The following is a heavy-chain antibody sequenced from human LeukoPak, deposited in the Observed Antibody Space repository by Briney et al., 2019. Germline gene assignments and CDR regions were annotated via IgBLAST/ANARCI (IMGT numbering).Heavy chain of an antibody. J-gene: IGHJ3*02. CDR3: ARDGVKGDQSAVDI. CDR1: GLTFSDHQ. Sequence: GESLTLSCALSGLTFSDHQMDWVRPAPGRELEWVGRSRNNGRSYRTEYAPSVEGRFTVSRNDSRNSLYLQMDSVKTEDTAVYYCARDGVKGDQSAVDIWVQGAMVTVSS. CDR2: SRNNGRSYRT. D-gene: IGHD2-21*01. V-gene: IGHV3-72*01.